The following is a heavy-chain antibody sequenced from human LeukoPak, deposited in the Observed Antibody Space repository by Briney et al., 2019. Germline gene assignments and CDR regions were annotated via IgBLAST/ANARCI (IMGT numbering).Heavy chain of an antibody. CDR1: GYTFTSYY. CDR2: INPSGGST. J-gene: IGHJ4*02. V-gene: IGHV1-46*01. CDR3: ARVSLGTFRVLDRYFDY. D-gene: IGHD4/OR15-4a*01. Sequence: ASVKVSCKASGYTFTSYYMHWVRQAPGQGLEWMGIINPSGGSTSYAQKFQGRVTMTRDMSTSTVYMELSSLRSDDTAVYYCARVSLGTFRVLDRYFDYWGQGTLVTVSS.